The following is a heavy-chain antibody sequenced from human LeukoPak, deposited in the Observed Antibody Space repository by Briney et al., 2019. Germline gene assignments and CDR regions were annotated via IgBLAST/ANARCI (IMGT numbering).Heavy chain of an antibody. J-gene: IGHJ6*03. V-gene: IGHV4-34*01. Sequence: SETLSLTCAVYGGSFSGYSWTWIRQPPGKGLEWIGEFNHSGSTNYNPSLKSRVTISVDTSKNQFSLKLTSVTAADTAVYYCASVRLPPYYYYYYYMDVWGKGTTVTVSS. CDR2: FNHSGST. CDR1: GGSFSGYS. CDR3: ASVRLPPYYYYYYYMDV. D-gene: IGHD5-18*01.